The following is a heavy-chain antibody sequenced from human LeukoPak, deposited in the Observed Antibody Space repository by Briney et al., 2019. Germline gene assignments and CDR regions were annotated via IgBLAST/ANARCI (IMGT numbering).Heavy chain of an antibody. CDR3: ARGREQLVQGAFDY. V-gene: IGHV1-69*05. CDR2: IIPIFGTA. CDR1: GGTFSSYA. Sequence: ASVKVSCKASGGTFSSYAISWVRQAPGQGLEWMGGIIPIFGTANYAQKFRGRVTITTDESTSTAYMELSSLRSEDTAVYYCARGREQLVQGAFDYWGQGTLVTVSS. D-gene: IGHD6-6*01. J-gene: IGHJ4*02.